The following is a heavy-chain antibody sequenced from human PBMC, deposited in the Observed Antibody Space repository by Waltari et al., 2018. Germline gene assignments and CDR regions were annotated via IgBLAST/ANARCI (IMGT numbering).Heavy chain of an antibody. CDR3: ATVQSTVTTGTDYMDV. CDR1: GYTFTDYY. Sequence: EVQLVQSGAEVKKPGATVKISCKVSGYTFTDYYMHWVQQAPGKGLEGRGMVDPEDGETIYAEKFQGRVPITADTATDTAYMELSSLRSEDTAVYYCATVQSTVTTGTDYMDVWGKGTTVTVSS. J-gene: IGHJ6*03. D-gene: IGHD4-17*01. CDR2: VDPEDGET. V-gene: IGHV1-69-2*01.